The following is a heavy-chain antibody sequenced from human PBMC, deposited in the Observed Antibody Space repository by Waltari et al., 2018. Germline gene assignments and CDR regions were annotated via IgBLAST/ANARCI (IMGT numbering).Heavy chain of an antibody. D-gene: IGHD1-26*01. CDR3: ARSSPQGTPGGIDH. Sequence: EVLLMESGGGLVKPGGSLRLSCAVSGFMFNTYDMHWVRQAPGKGPEWVSRITRSASFIDYANSVKGRFTVSRDDAEKSLFLQMDSLTVEDTAVYYCARSSPQGTPGGIDHWGQGTLVTVSS. CDR2: ITRSASFI. V-gene: IGHV3-21*01. CDR1: GFMFNTYD. J-gene: IGHJ5*02.